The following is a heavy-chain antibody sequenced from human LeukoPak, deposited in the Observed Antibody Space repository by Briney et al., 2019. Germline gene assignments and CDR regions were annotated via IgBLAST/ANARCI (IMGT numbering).Heavy chain of an antibody. CDR2: VTSVGPI. Sequence: PGGSLRLSCVVSGFTFTGYAFSWVSQTPGKGLEWVSTVTSVGPISYADSVKGRFTISRDTSNNTVSLQMNSLTVDDTALYFCARKFLVGGSLSPFDHWGQGSLVAVST. CDR3: ARKFLVGGSLSPFDH. J-gene: IGHJ4*02. CDR1: GFTFTGYA. D-gene: IGHD1-26*01. V-gene: IGHV3-23*01.